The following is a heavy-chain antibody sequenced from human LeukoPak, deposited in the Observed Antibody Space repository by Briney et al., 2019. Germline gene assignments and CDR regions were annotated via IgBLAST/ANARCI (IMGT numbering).Heavy chain of an antibody. CDR2: IWYDGSNK. CDR3: ARPSEELGYSYGYLDY. Sequence: PGGPLRLSCAAAGFTFNSYGMHWVRPAPGKVLEGVSVIWYDGSNKYYADSVKGRFTISRDNSKNTLYLQINSPRDEETAVYYCARPSEELGYSYGYLDYWGQGTLVTVSS. J-gene: IGHJ4*02. D-gene: IGHD5-18*01. V-gene: IGHV3-33*01. CDR1: GFTFNSYG.